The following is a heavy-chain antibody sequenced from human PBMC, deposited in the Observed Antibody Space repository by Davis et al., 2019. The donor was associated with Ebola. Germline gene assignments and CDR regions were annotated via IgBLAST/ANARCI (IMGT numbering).Heavy chain of an antibody. J-gene: IGHJ6*02. V-gene: IGHV3-15*01. CDR2: IKTNADGGTV. Sequence: GESLKISCVASGFTFSNAWMAWVRQAPGKGLEWVGRIKTNADGGTVAYAAPVKGRFIISRDGAEQTLYLEMNSLKTEDTAVYYCTTDPGMMITFGGIVNHYGMDVWGQGTTVTVSS. D-gene: IGHD3-16*01. CDR1: GFTFSNAW. CDR3: TTDPGMMITFGGIVNHYGMDV.